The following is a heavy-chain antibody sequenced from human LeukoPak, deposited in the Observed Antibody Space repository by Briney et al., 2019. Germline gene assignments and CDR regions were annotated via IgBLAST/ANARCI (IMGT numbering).Heavy chain of an antibody. CDR2: IYTSGTT. CDR1: GGSISSGSYY. Sequence: PSETLSLTCTVSGGSISSGSYYWSWIRQPAGKGLEWIGRIYTSGTTNYNPSLKSRVTISVDTSKNQFSLKLSSVTAADTAVYYCARAPVTAVHLDYWGQGTLVTVSS. V-gene: IGHV4-61*02. D-gene: IGHD2-15*01. CDR3: ARAPVTAVHLDY. J-gene: IGHJ4*02.